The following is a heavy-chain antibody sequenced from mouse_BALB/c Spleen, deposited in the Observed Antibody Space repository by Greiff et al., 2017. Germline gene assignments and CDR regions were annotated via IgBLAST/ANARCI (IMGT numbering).Heavy chain of an antibody. CDR2: INPDSSTI. V-gene: IGHV4-1*02. Sequence: EVMLVESGGGLVQPGGSLKLSCAASGFDFSRYWMSWVRQAPGKGLEWIGEINPDSSTINYTPSLKDKFIISRDNAKNTLYLQMSKVRSEDTALYYCARVEDYDDFAYWGQGTLVTVSA. CDR1: GFDFSRYW. J-gene: IGHJ3*01. CDR3: ARVEDYDDFAY. D-gene: IGHD2-4*01.